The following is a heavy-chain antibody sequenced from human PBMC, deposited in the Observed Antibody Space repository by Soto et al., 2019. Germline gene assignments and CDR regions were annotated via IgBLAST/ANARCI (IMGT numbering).Heavy chain of an antibody. CDR1: GGTFSNFG. D-gene: IGHD2-15*01. CDR3: ARDTSDGVVAATGLEY. CDR2: SIPVFGRA. J-gene: IGHJ4*02. V-gene: IGHV1-69*01. Sequence: QVQLVQSGAEVKKPGSSVKVSCKASGGTFSNFGMSWVRQAPGQGLEWMGLSIPVFGRANYARTFQGRVTITADESTSTVYMELRSLRSEDTAVYFCARDTSDGVVAATGLEYWGQGTLVTVSS.